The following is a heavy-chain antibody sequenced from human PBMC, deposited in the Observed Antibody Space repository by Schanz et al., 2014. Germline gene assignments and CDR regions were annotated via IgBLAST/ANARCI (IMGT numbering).Heavy chain of an antibody. V-gene: IGHV3-21*01. CDR1: GFSVSTNY. CDR3: AHPRVGHSSGFDF. Sequence: EVQLVESGGGLIQPGGSLRLSCAVSGFSVSTNYMSWARQAPGKGLEYISSISPSSSYIYYADSVKGRFTISRDNAKRSLYLRMNRLRVDDTAVYYCAHPRVGHSSGFDFWGQGSLVTVSS. D-gene: IGHD3-22*01. J-gene: IGHJ4*02. CDR2: ISPSSSYI.